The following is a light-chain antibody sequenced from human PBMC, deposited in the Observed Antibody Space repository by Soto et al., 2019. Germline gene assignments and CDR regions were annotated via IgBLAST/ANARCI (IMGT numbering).Light chain of an antibody. CDR2: GAS. V-gene: IGKV3D-20*02. J-gene: IGKJ4*01. Sequence: TQSPGTLSSSPVERATLSCMASQSVSSNYLAWYQQKPVQAPRLLIYGASSRATGIPARFSGSGSGADFTLTISSLEPEDFALYYCQQHINWPLTFGGGTKVDIK. CDR1: QSVSSNY. CDR3: QQHINWPLT.